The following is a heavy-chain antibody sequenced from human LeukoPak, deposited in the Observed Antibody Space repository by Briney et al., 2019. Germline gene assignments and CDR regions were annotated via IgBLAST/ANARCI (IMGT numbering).Heavy chain of an antibody. CDR3: AKSAVTAYVLRNYFDY. CDR2: IYSGGST. J-gene: IGHJ4*02. V-gene: IGHV3-66*01. D-gene: IGHD2-21*02. CDR1: GFTVSSKY. Sequence: RGSLRPSRAPSGFTVSSKYMSWVGQAPGKGLEWVAFIYSGGSTYYANTVNGRFTIPRDKSKNTLYLQMNSLRAEDTAVYYCAKSAVTAYVLRNYFDYWGQGTLVTVSS.